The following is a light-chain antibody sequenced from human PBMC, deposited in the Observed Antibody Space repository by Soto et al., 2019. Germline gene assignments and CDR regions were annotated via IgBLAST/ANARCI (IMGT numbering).Light chain of an antibody. CDR1: QTVSNK. CDR3: HQRKSWPRT. V-gene: IGKV3-11*01. CDR2: DTS. Sequence: EIVLTQSPGTLPVSPGERATLSCRASQTVSNKLAWYQHKPGQAPRLLIYDTSNRATGIPARFSGSGSGTDFTLTISSLEPEDFAVYYCHQRKSWPRTFGQGTKVDIK. J-gene: IGKJ1*01.